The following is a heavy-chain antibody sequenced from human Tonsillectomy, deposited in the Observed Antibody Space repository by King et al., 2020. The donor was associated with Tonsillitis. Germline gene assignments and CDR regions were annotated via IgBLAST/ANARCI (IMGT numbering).Heavy chain of an antibody. Sequence: TLKESGPAVVRPTQTLTLTCTVSGFSLSTRGVGVNWIRQPPGKALEWLALVYWDDDTRYMASLKNRLTITRVTSRNQVVLTMTNMDPVDTATYYCTHMTIRVAGSKAEVVDFAYWGQGIPVTVSS. D-gene: IGHD6-19*01. CDR1: GFSLSTRGVG. CDR2: VYWDDDT. V-gene: IGHV2-5*02. J-gene: IGHJ4*02. CDR3: THMTIRVAGSKAEVVDFAY.